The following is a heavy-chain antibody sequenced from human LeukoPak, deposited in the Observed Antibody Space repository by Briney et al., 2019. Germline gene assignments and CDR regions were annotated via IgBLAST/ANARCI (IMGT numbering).Heavy chain of an antibody. CDR2: IYHSGST. V-gene: IGHV4-30-2*01. D-gene: IGHD4-11*01. CDR1: GGSISSGGYS. J-gene: IGHJ4*02. Sequence: LSLTCAVSGGSISSGGYSWSWIRQPPGKGLEWIGYIYHSGSTYYSPSLKSRVTISVDRSKNQFSLKLSSVTAADTAVYYCAREVGGDYSPIFDYWGQGTLVTVSS. CDR3: AREVGGDYSPIFDY.